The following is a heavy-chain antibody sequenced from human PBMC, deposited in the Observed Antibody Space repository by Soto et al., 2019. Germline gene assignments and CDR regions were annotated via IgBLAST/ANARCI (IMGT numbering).Heavy chain of an antibody. V-gene: IGHV4-39*02. CDR3: ARDIVATIFWNWFDP. CDR2: IYYSGST. J-gene: IGHJ5*02. CDR1: GGSISSSSYY. D-gene: IGHD5-12*01. Sequence: QLQLQESGPGLVKPSETLSLTCTVSGGSISSSSYYWGWIRQPPGKGLEWIGSIYYSGSTYYNPSLKSRVTISVDTSKNQFSLKLSSVTAADTAVYYCARDIVATIFWNWFDPWGQGTLVTVSS.